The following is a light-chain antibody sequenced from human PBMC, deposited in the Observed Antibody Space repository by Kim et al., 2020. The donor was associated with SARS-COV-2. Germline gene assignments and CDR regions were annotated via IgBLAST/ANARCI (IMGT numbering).Light chain of an antibody. CDR1: SSDVGAYKY. Sequence: GQSITISCTGTSSDVGAYKYVSWYQQHPGKAPKLVIYDVSKRPSGVSDRFSGSKSGNTASLTISGLQAEDEADYYCTSYTTRSTVLFGGGTQLTVL. CDR3: TSYTTRSTVL. CDR2: DVS. V-gene: IGLV2-14*03. J-gene: IGLJ2*01.